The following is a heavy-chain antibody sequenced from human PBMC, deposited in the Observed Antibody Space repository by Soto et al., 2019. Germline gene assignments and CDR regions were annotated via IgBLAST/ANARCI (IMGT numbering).Heavy chain of an antibody. CDR1: GYSFTRYW. Sequence: GPDVTVSWEGSGYSFTRYWTCWLSQMPAKGLECLWIIHPGDSDPRKSPSFQCQVTISVDQSISTSYLQWSSLRDSDTAIYYCARHGKLSSITNYLDTWGQGALGTVSS. CDR3: ARHGKLSSITNYLDT. J-gene: IGHJ4*02. V-gene: IGHV5-51*01. CDR2: IHPGDSDP. D-gene: IGHD3-3*01.